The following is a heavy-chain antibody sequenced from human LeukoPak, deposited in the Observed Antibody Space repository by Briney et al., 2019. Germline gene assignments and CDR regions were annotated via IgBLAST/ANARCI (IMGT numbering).Heavy chain of an antibody. V-gene: IGHV4-34*01. D-gene: IGHD6-19*01. CDR1: GGPFSGYY. CDR3: ARALAGTSDY. Sequence: PSETLSLTCAVYGGPFSGYYWSWIRQPPGKGLEWIGEINHSGSTNYNPSLKSRVTISVDTSKNQFSLKLSSVTAADTAVYYCARALAGTSDYWGQGTLVTVSS. CDR2: INHSGST. J-gene: IGHJ4*02.